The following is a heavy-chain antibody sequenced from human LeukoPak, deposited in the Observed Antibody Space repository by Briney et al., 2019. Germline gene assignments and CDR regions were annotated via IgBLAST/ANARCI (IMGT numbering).Heavy chain of an antibody. CDR1: GXSISSSSYY. Sequence: PSETLSLTCTVSGXSISSSSYYWGWIRQPPGKGLEWIGSIYYSGSTYYNPSLKSRVTISVDTSKNQFSLKLSSVTAADTAVYYCAGTGSGSYDIYFDYWGQGTLVTVSS. D-gene: IGHD1-26*01. V-gene: IGHV4-39*01. CDR3: AGTGSGSYDIYFDY. CDR2: IYYSGST. J-gene: IGHJ4*02.